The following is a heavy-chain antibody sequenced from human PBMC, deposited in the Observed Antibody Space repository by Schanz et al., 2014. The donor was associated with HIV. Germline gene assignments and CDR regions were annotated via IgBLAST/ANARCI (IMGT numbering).Heavy chain of an antibody. V-gene: IGHV1-8*01. CDR1: GYTFTNYD. Sequence: QVQLVQSGTEVKKPGASVRVSCKASGYTFTNYDINWVRQATGQGLEWMGWMNPNSGNTGYAQKFQGRVTMTRDTSKSTAYMELSRLRSDDTAVYYCARGRSGYCSGGSCPYGRYYFDYWGQGTLVTVSS. J-gene: IGHJ4*02. CDR2: MNPNSGNT. CDR3: ARGRSGYCSGGSCPYGRYYFDY. D-gene: IGHD2-15*01.